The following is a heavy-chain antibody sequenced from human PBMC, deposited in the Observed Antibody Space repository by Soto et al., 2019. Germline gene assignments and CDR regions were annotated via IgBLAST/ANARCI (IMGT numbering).Heavy chain of an antibody. CDR1: GFTVSSSY. CDR2: IYSGGGT. V-gene: IGHV3-66*01. J-gene: IGHJ4*02. CDR3: ARASGTWPGEMDY. D-gene: IGHD2-15*01. Sequence: EVQLVESGGGLVQPGGSLRLSCAASGFTVSSSYMSWVRQAPGKGLEWVSTIYSGGGTYYADSVKGRFAISRDTSKNTVYLQVNSLRAEDSAVYYCARASGTWPGEMDYWGQGTLVTVSS.